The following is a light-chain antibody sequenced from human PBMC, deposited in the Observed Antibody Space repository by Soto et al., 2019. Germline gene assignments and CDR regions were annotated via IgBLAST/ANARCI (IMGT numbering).Light chain of an antibody. CDR1: QSISSF. CDR2: AAS. V-gene: IGKV1-39*01. J-gene: IGKJ3*01. CDR3: QHRV. Sequence: DKQITNSPSSLSAYVGDRVTITCRASQSISSFLNWYQQKPGKAPKVLIYAASSLQSGVPSRFSGSGSGTEFTLNINNLQREDFATYYCQHRVFGPGTKVDI.